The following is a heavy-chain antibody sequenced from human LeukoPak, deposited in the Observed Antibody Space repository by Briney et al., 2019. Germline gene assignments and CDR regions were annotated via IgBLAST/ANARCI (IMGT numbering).Heavy chain of an antibody. CDR3: ARVLTYSSIYYMDV. CDR2: MYHSGST. CDR1: GGSISSGGYY. V-gene: IGHV4-31*03. Sequence: SQTLSLTCTVSGGSISSGGYYWSWIRQHPGKGLEWIGYMYHSGSTYYNPSLKSRVTISGDTSKHQFSLKLSSVTAADTAVYYCARVLTYSSIYYMDVWGKGTTVAVSS. D-gene: IGHD6-13*01. J-gene: IGHJ6*03.